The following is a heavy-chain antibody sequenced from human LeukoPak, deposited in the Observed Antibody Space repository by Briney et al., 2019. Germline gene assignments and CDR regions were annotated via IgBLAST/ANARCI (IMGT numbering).Heavy chain of an antibody. D-gene: IGHD2-8*01. V-gene: IGHV3-21*01. Sequence: GGSLRLSCAASEFTVSNKYISWVRQAPGKGLEWVSSISSSSSYIYYADSVKGRFTISRDNAKNTLYLQMNSLRVDDTAVYYCARAWGSQWSMDVWGQGTTVTVSS. J-gene: IGHJ6*02. CDR2: ISSSSSYI. CDR1: EFTVSNKY. CDR3: ARAWGSQWSMDV.